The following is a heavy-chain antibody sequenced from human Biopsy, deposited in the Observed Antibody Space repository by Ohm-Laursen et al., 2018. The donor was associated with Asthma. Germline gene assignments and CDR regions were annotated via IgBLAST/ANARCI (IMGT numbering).Heavy chain of an antibody. CDR1: GYTFIGRH. D-gene: IGHD6-13*01. CDR3: ARGQKSAGDRWFDP. Sequence: ASVKVSCKASGYTFIGRHIHWMRQAPGQGLEWMGRINPNSGGTNYAQKFQGRVTMTRDTSISTAYMEVSRLRSDDTAVYYCARGQKSAGDRWFDPWGQGTLVNVSS. J-gene: IGHJ5*02. CDR2: INPNSGGT. V-gene: IGHV1-2*06.